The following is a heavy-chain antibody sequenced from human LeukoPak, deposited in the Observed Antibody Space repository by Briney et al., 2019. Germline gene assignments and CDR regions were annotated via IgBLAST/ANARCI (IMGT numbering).Heavy chain of an antibody. CDR3: AREGFGSSPRQY. Sequence: ASVKVSCKASSCTFTSYGISWVRQAPGQGLEWMGWISAYNGNTNYAQKLQGRVTMTTDTSTSTAYMELRSLRSDDTAVYYRAREGFGSSPRQYWGQGTLVTVSS. CDR2: ISAYNGNT. V-gene: IGHV1-18*01. J-gene: IGHJ4*02. CDR1: SCTFTSYG. D-gene: IGHD6-6*01.